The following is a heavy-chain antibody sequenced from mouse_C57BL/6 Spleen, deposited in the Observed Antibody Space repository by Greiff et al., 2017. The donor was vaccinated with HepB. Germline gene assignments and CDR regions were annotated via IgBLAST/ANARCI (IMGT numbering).Heavy chain of an antibody. D-gene: IGHD2-1*01. V-gene: IGHV3-6*01. Sequence: EVQLQQSGPGLVKPSQSLSLTCSVTGYSITSGYYWNWIRQFPGNKLEWMGYISYDGSNNYNPSLKNRISITRDTSKNQFFLKLNSVTTEDTATYYCARAAYGNYQGYWGQGTTLTVSS. CDR1: GYSITSGYY. J-gene: IGHJ2*01. CDR2: ISYDGSN. CDR3: ARAAYGNYQGY.